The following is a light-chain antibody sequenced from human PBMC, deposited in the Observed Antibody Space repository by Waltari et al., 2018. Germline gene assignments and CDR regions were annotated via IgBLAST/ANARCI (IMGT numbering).Light chain of an antibody. V-gene: IGKV1-5*03. J-gene: IGKJ1*01. CDR2: KAS. CDR1: QNIDRR. Sequence: QMAQFTSTLSASVGDRVTLTCRASQNIDRRLAWYQQKPGKAPKLLMYKASSLESGVPSRFSGSGSGTEFTLTISSLQPYDFATYYCQQYNSFSWTFGQGTKVDIK. CDR3: QQYNSFSWT.